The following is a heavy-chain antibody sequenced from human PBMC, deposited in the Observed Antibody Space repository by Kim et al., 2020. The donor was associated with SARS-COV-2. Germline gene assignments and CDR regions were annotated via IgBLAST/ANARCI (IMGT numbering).Heavy chain of an antibody. D-gene: IGHD6-13*01. V-gene: IGHV3-21*01. J-gene: IGHJ3*02. Sequence: GGSLRLSCAASGFTFSSYSMNWVRQAPGKGLEWVSSISSSSSYIYYADSVKGRFTISRDNVKNSLYLQMNSLRAEDTAVYYCARPRGYSSSWNAAFDIWGEGTMVSVSS. CDR1: GFTFSSYS. CDR2: ISSSSSYI. CDR3: ARPRGYSSSWNAAFDI.